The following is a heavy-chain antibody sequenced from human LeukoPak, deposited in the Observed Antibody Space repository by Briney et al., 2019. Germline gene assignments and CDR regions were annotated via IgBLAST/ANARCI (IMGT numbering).Heavy chain of an antibody. CDR2: ISSSSSI. CDR3: ARGGVYSSGSYYLYYFDY. CDR1: GFTFSSFN. D-gene: IGHD6-19*01. V-gene: IGHV3-48*02. Sequence: GGSLRLSCAASGFTFSSFNMNWVRQAPGKGLEWVSYISSSSSIYYADSARGRFTISRDNAKNSLYLQMNSLRDEDTAVYYCARGGVYSSGSYYLYYFDYWGQGTLVTVSS. J-gene: IGHJ4*02.